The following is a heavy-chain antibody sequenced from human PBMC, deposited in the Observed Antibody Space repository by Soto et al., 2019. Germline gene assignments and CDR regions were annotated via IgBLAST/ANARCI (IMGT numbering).Heavy chain of an antibody. J-gene: IGHJ4*02. Sequence: QVQLVQSGAEVKKPGSSVKVSCKASGGTFSSYTISWVRQAPGQGLEWMGRIIPILGIANYAQKFQGRVTITADNSTRRVYMELTSLRSEDTAVYYCARGGRLGELSPGGYFDYWGQGTLVTVSS. D-gene: IGHD3-16*02. V-gene: IGHV1-69*02. CDR2: IIPILGIA. CDR3: ARGGRLGELSPGGYFDY. CDR1: GGTFSSYT.